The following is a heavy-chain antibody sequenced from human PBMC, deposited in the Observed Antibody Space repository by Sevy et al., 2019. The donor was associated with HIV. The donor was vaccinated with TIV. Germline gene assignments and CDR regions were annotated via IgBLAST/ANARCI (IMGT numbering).Heavy chain of an antibody. V-gene: IGHV3-48*01. J-gene: IGHJ6*02. Sequence: GGSLRLSCAASGFTFGNYNMNWVRQAPGKGLEWASYISSSSNTIYYADSVKGRFTISRDNDKNSLYLEMNSLRAEDTAVYYCAREGGYSDQGMDVWGLGTTVTVSS. CDR3: AREGGYSDQGMDV. D-gene: IGHD5-12*01. CDR2: ISSSSNTI. CDR1: GFTFGNYN.